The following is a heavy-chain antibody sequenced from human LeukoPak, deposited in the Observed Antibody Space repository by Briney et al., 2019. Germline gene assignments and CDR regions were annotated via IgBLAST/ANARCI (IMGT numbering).Heavy chain of an antibody. Sequence: GGSLRLSCAASGFTFSSYGMHWVRQAPGKGLEWVAVIWYDGSNKYYADSVKGRFTISRDNSKNTLYLQMNSLRAEATAVYYCARGVLRYFDWLPDFDYWGQGTLVTVSS. J-gene: IGHJ4*02. V-gene: IGHV3-33*01. CDR1: GFTFSSYG. CDR2: IWYDGSNK. D-gene: IGHD3-9*01. CDR3: ARGVLRYFDWLPDFDY.